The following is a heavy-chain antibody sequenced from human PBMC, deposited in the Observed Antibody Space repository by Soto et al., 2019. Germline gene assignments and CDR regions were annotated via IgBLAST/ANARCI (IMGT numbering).Heavy chain of an antibody. CDR3: AKVEAGPGTWSTPNFYYALDV. CDR1: GFTFSSYG. D-gene: IGHD6-13*01. J-gene: IGHJ6*02. Sequence: QVQLVESGGGVVQPGRSLRLSCAASGFTFSSYGMHWVRQAPGKGLEWVAVISYDGSNKYYADSVKGRFTISRDISKNTLYLQMNSLRAEDTALYYCAKVEAGPGTWSTPNFYYALDVWGQGTTVTVSS. CDR2: ISYDGSNK. V-gene: IGHV3-30*18.